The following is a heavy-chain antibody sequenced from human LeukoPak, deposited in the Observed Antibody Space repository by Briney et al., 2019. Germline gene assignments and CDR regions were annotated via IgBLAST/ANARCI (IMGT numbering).Heavy chain of an antibody. CDR2: ISSSNSSI. J-gene: IGHJ4*02. V-gene: IGHV3-48*01. Sequence: SGGSLRLSCAASGFTFSSYSMNWVRQAPGKGLEWVSYISSSNSSIYYADSVKGRFTISRDNAKNSLYLQMNSLGAEDTAVYCCAREPGTTSRFDYWGQGILVTVSS. CDR1: GFTFSSYS. D-gene: IGHD1-7*01. CDR3: AREPGTTSRFDY.